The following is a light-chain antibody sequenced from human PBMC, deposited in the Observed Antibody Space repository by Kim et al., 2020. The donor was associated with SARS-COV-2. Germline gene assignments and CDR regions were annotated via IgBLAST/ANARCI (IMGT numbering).Light chain of an antibody. J-gene: IGKJ2*01. CDR2: DAS. CDR3: QESYSTLYT. V-gene: IGKV1-39*01. CDR1: NFITNY. Sequence: SASVGYQVTISCRSSNFITNYLNWYQQRPGKAPSLLIFDASTLQNGVPSRFIGSGSGTDFTLTIASLQPEDFATYFCQESYSTLYTFGQGTKLEIK.